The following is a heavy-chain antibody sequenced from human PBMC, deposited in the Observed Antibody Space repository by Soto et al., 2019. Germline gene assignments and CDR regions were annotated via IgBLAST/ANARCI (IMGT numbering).Heavy chain of an antibody. Sequence: DVQLLESGGGLVQPGGSLRLSCAASGFTFSNYAMCWVRQAPGKGLEWVSTISGSGGTTYYADSVKGRLTISRDNSKNTLYLQMNSLTTGDTAIYYCAKESIGLGDYVLYSWGQGTLVTVSS. D-gene: IGHD4-17*01. J-gene: IGHJ4*02. V-gene: IGHV3-23*01. CDR2: ISGSGGTT. CDR3: AKESIGLGDYVLYS. CDR1: GFTFSNYA.